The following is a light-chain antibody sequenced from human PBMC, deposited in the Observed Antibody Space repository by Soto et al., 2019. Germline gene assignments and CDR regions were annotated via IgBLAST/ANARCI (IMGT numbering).Light chain of an antibody. CDR3: QKYDRVPWT. Sequence: DIQMTQSPSSLSASVGDRVIITCRASQDINKFLAWYHQKPGKVPKLLMYSASTLQSVVPSRFSGSRSGTEFTLTITSLQPDDVATYYCQKYDRVPWTFGQGTKVEIK. J-gene: IGKJ1*01. CDR2: SAS. CDR1: QDINKF. V-gene: IGKV1-27*01.